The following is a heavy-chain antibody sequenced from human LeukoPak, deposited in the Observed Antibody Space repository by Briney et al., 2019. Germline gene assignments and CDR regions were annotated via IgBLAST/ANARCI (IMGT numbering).Heavy chain of an antibody. V-gene: IGHV3-7*01. J-gene: IGHJ4*02. Sequence: GGSLRLSCAASGFTFSSHSMSWVRQAPGKGLEWVANVEEDGSEENYVDSVKGRFTISRDNAVKSLYLQMNSLRAEDTAVYFCARLLHYERSVYRPVDCWGQGTLVAVSS. CDR2: VEEDGSEE. D-gene: IGHD5/OR15-5a*01. CDR1: GFTFSSHS. CDR3: ARLLHYERSVYRPVDC.